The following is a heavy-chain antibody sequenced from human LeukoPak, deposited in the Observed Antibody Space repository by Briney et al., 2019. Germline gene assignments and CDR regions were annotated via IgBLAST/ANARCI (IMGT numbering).Heavy chain of an antibody. CDR3: ALFWSGSQGYMDV. D-gene: IGHD3-3*01. Sequence: GGSLRLSCAASGFTFSSYSMNWVRRAPGKGLEWVSSISSSSSYIYYTDSVKGRFTISRDNAKNSLYLQMNSVRVEDTAMYYCALFWSGSQGYMDVWGKGTTVTVSS. J-gene: IGHJ6*03. CDR1: GFTFSSYS. CDR2: ISSSSSYI. V-gene: IGHV3-21*01.